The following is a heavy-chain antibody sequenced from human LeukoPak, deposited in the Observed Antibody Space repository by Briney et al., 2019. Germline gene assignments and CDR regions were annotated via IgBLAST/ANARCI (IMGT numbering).Heavy chain of an antibody. D-gene: IGHD3-3*01. Sequence: ASVKVSCTASGGTFSSYAMSWVRQAPGQGLEWMGGIIPIFGTANYAQKFEGRVTITADESTSTAYMELSSLRSEDTAVYYCARVVSGRYYFDYWGQGTLVTVSS. CDR3: ARVVSGRYYFDY. V-gene: IGHV1-69*13. J-gene: IGHJ4*02. CDR2: IIPIFGTA. CDR1: GGTFSSYA.